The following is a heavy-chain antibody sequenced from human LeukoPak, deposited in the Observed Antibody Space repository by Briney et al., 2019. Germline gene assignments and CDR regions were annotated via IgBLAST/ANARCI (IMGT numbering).Heavy chain of an antibody. CDR2: IKQDGSEK. J-gene: IGHJ4*02. Sequence: GGSLRLSCEASGFTFSSYWMSWVGQAPGKGLEWVANIKQDGSEKYYVDSVKGRFTISRDNAKNSLYLQMNSLRAEDTAVYYCARGHVLRFLEGIDYWGQGTLVTVSS. CDR3: ARGHVLRFLEGIDY. V-gene: IGHV3-7*01. D-gene: IGHD3-3*01. CDR1: GFTFSSYW.